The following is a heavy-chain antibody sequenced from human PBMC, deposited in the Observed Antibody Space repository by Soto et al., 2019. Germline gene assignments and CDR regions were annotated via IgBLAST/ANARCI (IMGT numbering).Heavy chain of an antibody. J-gene: IGHJ4*02. CDR2: IYYSGST. CDR1: GGSISSYY. CDR3: ASSYDGQPIFDY. Sequence: QVQLQESGPGLVKPSETLSLTCTVSGGSISSYYWSWIRQPPGKGLEWIGYIYYSGSTNYNPSLKSRVTISVDTSKNQFSLKLSSVTAADTAVYYCASSYDGQPIFDYWGQGTLVTVSS. V-gene: IGHV4-59*08. D-gene: IGHD5-12*01.